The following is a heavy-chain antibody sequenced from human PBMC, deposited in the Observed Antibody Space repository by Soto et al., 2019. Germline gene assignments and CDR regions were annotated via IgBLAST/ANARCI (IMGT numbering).Heavy chain of an antibody. CDR3: ARDGGYYYGSGSYYSNAPH. CDR1: GYTFTSYG. Sequence: ASVKVSCKASGYTFTSYGIGWVRQAPGQGLEWMGWISAYNGNTNYAQKLQGRVTMTTDTSTSTAYMELRSLRSDDTAVYYCARDGGYYYGSGSYYSNAPHWGQGTLVTVSS. V-gene: IGHV1-18*01. J-gene: IGHJ4*02. CDR2: ISAYNGNT. D-gene: IGHD3-10*01.